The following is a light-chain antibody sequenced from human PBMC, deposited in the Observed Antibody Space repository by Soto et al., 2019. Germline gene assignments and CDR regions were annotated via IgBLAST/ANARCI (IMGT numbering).Light chain of an antibody. J-gene: IGKJ1*01. CDR1: ESLLYKDGNTY. CDR3: MQGSHWHWT. CDR2: KIF. Sequence: DVVVTQSPLSLPVTLGQPASISCTTNESLLYKDGNTYLNWFLQRPGQSPRRLIYKIFNRDSGVPDRFSGSRSGADFSLRISRVEADDIGIYYCMQGSHWHWTFGQGTKVDIK. V-gene: IGKV2-30*01.